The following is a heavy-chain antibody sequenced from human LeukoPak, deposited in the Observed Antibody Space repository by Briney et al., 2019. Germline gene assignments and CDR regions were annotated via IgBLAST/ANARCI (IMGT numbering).Heavy chain of an antibody. Sequence: GASVKVSCKASGGTFSSYAISWVRQAPGEGLEWMGGIIPMFGTANYAQKFQGRVTITADKSTSTAYMELCSLRSEDTAVYYCVVVVISRGDAFDIWGQGTMVTVSS. CDR3: VVVVISRGDAFDI. CDR1: GGTFSSYA. V-gene: IGHV1-69*06. CDR2: IIPMFGTA. D-gene: IGHD3-22*01. J-gene: IGHJ3*02.